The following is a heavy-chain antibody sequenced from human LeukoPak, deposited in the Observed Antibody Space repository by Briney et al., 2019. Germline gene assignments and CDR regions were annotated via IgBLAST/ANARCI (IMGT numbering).Heavy chain of an antibody. Sequence: GSLRLSCAASGFTFSSYWMSWVRQAPGKGLEWVANIKPDGSEKYYVDSVKGRFTISRDNAKNSLYLQMNSLRAEDTAVYYCAREGVEPYYYYYYGMDVWGKGTTVTVSS. CDR2: IKPDGSEK. CDR3: AREGVEPYYYYYYGMDV. CDR1: GFTFSSYW. D-gene: IGHD3-3*01. J-gene: IGHJ6*04. V-gene: IGHV3-7*03.